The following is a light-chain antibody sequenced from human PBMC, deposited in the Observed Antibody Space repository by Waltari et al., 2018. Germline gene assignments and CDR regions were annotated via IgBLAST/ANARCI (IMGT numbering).Light chain of an antibody. V-gene: IGKV3-11*01. CDR1: QSLRNY. CDR2: DAS. J-gene: IGKJ4*01. CDR3: QQRSVRRA. Sequence: EIVLTQSPATLSLSPGERVTLSCRASQSLRNYLAWYQQKPGQAPSLLIYDASSRATGVPARFSGSGSGTDFTLTISSLEPEDSAVYYCQQRSVRRAFGGGTKVEIK.